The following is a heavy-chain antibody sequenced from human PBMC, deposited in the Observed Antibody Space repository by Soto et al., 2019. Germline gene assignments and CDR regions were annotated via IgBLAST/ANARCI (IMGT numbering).Heavy chain of an antibody. V-gene: IGHV4-30-4*01. Sequence: QVQLQESGPGLVKPSQTLSLTCTVSGASISSADYFWSWIRQPPGQGLEWLGYIYYSGNIFYNPSPESRVTISVDTSKNQFSLKLTAVTAADTAVYYCARQRTVYFARPGDWLDPWGQGTLVTVSS. CDR1: GASISSADYF. CDR3: ARQRTVYFARPGDWLDP. J-gene: IGHJ5*02. CDR2: IYYSGNI. D-gene: IGHD3-9*01.